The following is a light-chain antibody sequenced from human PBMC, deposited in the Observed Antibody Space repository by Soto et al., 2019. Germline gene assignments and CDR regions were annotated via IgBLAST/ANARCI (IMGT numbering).Light chain of an antibody. J-gene: IGKJ1*01. CDR2: DAS. Sequence: DIQMTQSPSSLSASVGDRVTITCRASQSISSYLNWYQQKPGKAPKLLIYDASSLESGVPSRFSGSGSGTEFTLTISSLQPDDFATYYCQQYNSYSGTFGQGTKVDTK. V-gene: IGKV1-5*01. CDR3: QQYNSYSGT. CDR1: QSISSY.